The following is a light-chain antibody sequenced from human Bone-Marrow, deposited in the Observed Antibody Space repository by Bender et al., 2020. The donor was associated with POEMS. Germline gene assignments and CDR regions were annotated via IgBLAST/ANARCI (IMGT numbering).Light chain of an antibody. CDR2: QDK. CDR3: CSYSGSYTWV. CDR1: KLGNKY. Sequence: SYELTQPPSVSVSPGQTASIACSGDKLGNKYVCWYQQKPGQSPVLVIYQDKKRPSGIPERFSGSNSGNTATLTISGTQTMDEADYYCCSYSGSYTWVFGGGTKVTVL. J-gene: IGLJ3*02. V-gene: IGLV3-1*01.